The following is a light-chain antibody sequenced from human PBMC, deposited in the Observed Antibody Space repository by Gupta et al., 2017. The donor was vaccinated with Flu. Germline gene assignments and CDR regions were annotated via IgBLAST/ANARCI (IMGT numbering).Light chain of an antibody. CDR3: GTWDSSLSAWV. CDR1: TPNIESNY. V-gene: IGLV1-51*02. Sequence: QSVLTQPPSVSAAPGQKVTISCSGSTPNIESNYVSWYQQFPGTAPKLLISENNKQPSGIPDRFSGSKSDTSATLGITGLQTGDEADYYCGTWDSSLSAWVFGGGTKLTVL. J-gene: IGLJ3*02. CDR2: ENN.